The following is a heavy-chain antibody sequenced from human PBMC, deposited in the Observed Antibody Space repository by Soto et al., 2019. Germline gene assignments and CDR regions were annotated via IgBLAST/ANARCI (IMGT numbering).Heavy chain of an antibody. Sequence: PGGSLRLSCVVSGFTFSHYDMSWVRQAPGKGLEWVAYIGNTGTTVNYPPSLKGRSTISRDNAKNSLFLEVTSLTAEDTAVYYCGRGYYDSSAYPIVDYWGPGTPVPVYS. CDR3: GRGYYDSSAYPIVDY. D-gene: IGHD3-22*01. CDR2: IGNTGTTV. V-gene: IGHV3-48*03. J-gene: IGHJ4*02. CDR1: GFTFSHYD.